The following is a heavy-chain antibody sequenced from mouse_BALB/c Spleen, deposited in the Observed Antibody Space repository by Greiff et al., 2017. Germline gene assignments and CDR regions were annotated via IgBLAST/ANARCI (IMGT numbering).Heavy chain of an antibody. CDR1: GYTFTDYY. CDR2: IYPGSGNT. V-gene: IGHV1-77*01. D-gene: IGHD1-1*01. J-gene: IGHJ1*01. CDR3: ALLRRWYFDV. Sequence: VKLQESGAELARPGASVKLSCKASGYTFTDYYINWVKQRTGQGLEWIGEIYPGSGNTYYNEKFKGKATLTADKSSSTAYMQLSSLTSEDSAVYFCALLRRWYFDVWGAGTTVTVSS.